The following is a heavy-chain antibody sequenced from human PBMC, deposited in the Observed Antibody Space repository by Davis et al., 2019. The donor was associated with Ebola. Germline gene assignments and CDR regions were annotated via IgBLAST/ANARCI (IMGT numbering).Heavy chain of an antibody. CDR3: ARDRYSSSGFDY. CDR2: IWYDGSNK. J-gene: IGHJ4*02. D-gene: IGHD6-6*01. CDR1: GFTFSSYG. V-gene: IGHV3-33*01. Sequence: GESLKISCAASGFTFSSYGMHWVRQAPGKGLEWVAVIWYDGSNKYYADSVKGRFTISRDNSKNTLCLQMNSLRAEDTAVYYCARDRYSSSGFDYWGQGTLVTVSS.